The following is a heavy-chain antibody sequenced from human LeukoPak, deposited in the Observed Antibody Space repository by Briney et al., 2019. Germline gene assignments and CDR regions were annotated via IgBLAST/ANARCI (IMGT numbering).Heavy chain of an antibody. CDR1: GYTFTSYG. D-gene: IGHD2-15*01. CDR3: ARDRDCSGGSCPPGIDP. Sequence: GASLKVCCKAAGYTFTSYGISWVRQAPGQGLEWRGWISAYNGNTNYAQKLQGRVTITTDTSTSTAYMELRSLRSDDTAVYYCARDRDCSGGSCPPGIDPWGQGTLVTVSS. J-gene: IGHJ5*02. V-gene: IGHV1-18*01. CDR2: ISAYNGNT.